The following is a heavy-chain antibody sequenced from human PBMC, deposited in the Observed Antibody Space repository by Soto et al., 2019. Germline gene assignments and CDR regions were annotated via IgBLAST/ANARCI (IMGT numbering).Heavy chain of an antibody. CDR3: AGPFVRFGRKRFDY. Sequence: SETLSLTCTVSGGSISSYYWSWIRQPPGKGLEWIGEINHSGSTNYNPSLKSRVTISVDTSKNQFSLKLSSVTAADTAVYYCAGPFVRFGRKRFDYWGQGTLVTVSS. V-gene: IGHV4-34*01. J-gene: IGHJ4*02. D-gene: IGHD3-10*01. CDR2: INHSGST. CDR1: GGSISSYY.